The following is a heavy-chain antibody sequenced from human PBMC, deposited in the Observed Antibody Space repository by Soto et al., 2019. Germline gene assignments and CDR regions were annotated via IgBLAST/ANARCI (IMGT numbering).Heavy chain of an antibody. CDR1: GFTFSSYS. J-gene: IGHJ4*02. Sequence: GGSLRLSCAASGFTFSSYSMNWVRQAPGKGLEWVSSISSSSSYIYYADSVKGRFTISRDNAKNSLYLQMNSLRAEDTAVYYCARERGRAVAGTGWGQGTLVTVSS. V-gene: IGHV3-21*01. CDR2: ISSSSSYI. CDR3: ARERGRAVAGTG. D-gene: IGHD6-19*01.